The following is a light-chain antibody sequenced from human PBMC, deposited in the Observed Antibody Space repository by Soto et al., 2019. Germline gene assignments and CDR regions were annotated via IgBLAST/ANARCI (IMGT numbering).Light chain of an antibody. J-gene: IGKJ1*01. CDR3: QQYGSSPRT. CDR2: GAC. CDR1: QTVRSSS. V-gene: IGKV3-20*01. Sequence: DIVLTQSPGTLSLSPGERATLSCRASQTVRSSSLAWYQQKPGQAPRLLIFGACTRAAGFPDRFSCSGSGTDFPLTISRLEPEDFAVYYCQQYGSSPRTFGQGTKVEIK.